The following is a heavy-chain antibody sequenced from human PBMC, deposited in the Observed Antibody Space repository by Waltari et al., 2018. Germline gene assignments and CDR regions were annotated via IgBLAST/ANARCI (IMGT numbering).Heavy chain of an antibody. V-gene: IGHV3-74*01. CDR3: ARKRGADGYSGYDFDY. Sequence: EVQLVESGGGSVQPGGSLRLSCAASGFTFSTYWMPWVRPAPGKGLVWVSRIKSGGSYTNYADSVKGRFTISRDNAKNTVYLQMNSLRVEDTAVYYCARKRGADGYSGYDFDYWGQGTLVTVSS. J-gene: IGHJ4*02. D-gene: IGHD5-12*01. CDR1: GFTFSTYW. CDR2: IKSGGSYT.